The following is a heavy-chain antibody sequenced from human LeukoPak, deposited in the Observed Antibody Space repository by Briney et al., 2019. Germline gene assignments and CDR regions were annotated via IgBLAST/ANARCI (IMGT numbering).Heavy chain of an antibody. D-gene: IGHD1-1*01. CDR2: IYHSGST. V-gene: IGHV4-59*01. Sequence: PSETLSLTCTVSGGSINSYYWSWIRQPPGKGLEWIGYIYHSGSTDYNPSLKSRVTISVDTSQNHFSLKLSSVTAADTAVYYCAGSSRGTSDYYGMDVWGQGTTVTVSS. CDR3: AGSSRGTSDYYGMDV. J-gene: IGHJ6*02. CDR1: GGSINSYY.